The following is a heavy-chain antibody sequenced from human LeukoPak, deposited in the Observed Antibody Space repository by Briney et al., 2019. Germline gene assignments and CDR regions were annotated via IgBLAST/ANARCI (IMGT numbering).Heavy chain of an antibody. J-gene: IGHJ4*02. Sequence: GGSLRLSCAASGFTFSSYAMHWVRQAPGKGLEWVAVISYDGSNKYYADSVKGRFTISRDNSKNTLYLQMNSLRAEDTAVYYCARVNSYWDQGTLVTVSA. CDR2: ISYDGSNK. CDR3: ARVNSY. V-gene: IGHV3-30*04. D-gene: IGHD2/OR15-2a*01. CDR1: GFTFSSYA.